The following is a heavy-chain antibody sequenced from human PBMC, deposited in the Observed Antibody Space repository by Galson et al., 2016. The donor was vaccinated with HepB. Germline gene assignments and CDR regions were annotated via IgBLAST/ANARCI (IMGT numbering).Heavy chain of an antibody. CDR3: ARVPHYDHVWGSYRFDY. D-gene: IGHD3-16*02. Sequence: SETLSLTCTVSGGSITSSSYYWGWIRQPPGKGLEWIGSIYYSGSTNYNPALKSRVKLSVETSKNQFSLNLSSVTAADTAVYYCARVPHYDHVWGSYRFDYWGQGTLVTVSS. CDR1: GGSITSSSYY. CDR2: IYYSGST. J-gene: IGHJ4*02. V-gene: IGHV4-39*07.